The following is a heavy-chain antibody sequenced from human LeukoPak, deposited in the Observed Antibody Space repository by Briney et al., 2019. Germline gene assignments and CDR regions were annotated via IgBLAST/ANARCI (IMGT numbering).Heavy chain of an antibody. V-gene: IGHV3-53*01. CDR1: GFTVSSNY. D-gene: IGHD6-13*01. CDR3: ARDPPSSSWYLDDAFDI. CDR2: IYSGGST. J-gene: IGHJ3*02. Sequence: GGSLRLSCAASGFTVSSNYMSWVRQAPGKGLEWVSVIYSGGSTYYADSVKGRFTISRDNSKNTLYLQMNSLRAEDTAVYYCARDPPSSSWYLDDAFDIWGQGTMVTVSS.